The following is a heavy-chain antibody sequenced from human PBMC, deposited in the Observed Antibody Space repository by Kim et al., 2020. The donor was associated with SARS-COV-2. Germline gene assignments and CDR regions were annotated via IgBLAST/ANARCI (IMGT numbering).Heavy chain of an antibody. J-gene: IGHJ5*02. Sequence: NYYNPTLRSRVTISVDTSKNQFSRKLSSVTAADTAVYYCARNTILESFDPWGQGTLVTVSS. D-gene: IGHD3-3*01. CDR2: N. V-gene: IGHV4-31*02. CDR3: ARNTILESFDP.